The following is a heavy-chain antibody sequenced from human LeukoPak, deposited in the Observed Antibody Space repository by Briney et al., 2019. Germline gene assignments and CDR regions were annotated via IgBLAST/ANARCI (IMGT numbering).Heavy chain of an antibody. CDR1: RFTFNRYA. CDR3: AKWDENFYYMDV. J-gene: IGHJ6*03. V-gene: IGHV3-23*01. CDR2: ISGSGGRT. D-gene: IGHD1-26*01. Sequence: PGGSLRLSCAASRFTFNRYAISWVRQAPRKGLEWVSSISGSGGRTFYASSVRGRFTISRDNSKDTVFLQMNGLRAEDTAMYYCAKWDENFYYMDVWGQGTTVTVSS.